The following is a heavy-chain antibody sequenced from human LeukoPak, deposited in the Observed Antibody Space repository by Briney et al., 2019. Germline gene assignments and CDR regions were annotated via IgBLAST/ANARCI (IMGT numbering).Heavy chain of an antibody. J-gene: IGHJ6*03. Sequence: GGSLRLSCAASGFTFSSYSMNWVRQAPGKGLEWVSCISSSSSTIYYADSVKGRFTISRDNAKNSLYLQMNSLRAEDTAVYYCARDPSSWYYYYMDVWGKGTTVTVS. D-gene: IGHD6-13*01. CDR3: ARDPSSWYYYYMDV. V-gene: IGHV3-48*01. CDR1: GFTFSSYS. CDR2: ISSSSSTI.